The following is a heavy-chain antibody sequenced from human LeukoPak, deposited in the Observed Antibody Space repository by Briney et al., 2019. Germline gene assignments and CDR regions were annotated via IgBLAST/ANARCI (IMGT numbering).Heavy chain of an antibody. CDR2: IKSKTDGGTT. Sequence: TPGGSLRLSCAASGLTFSNVWMSWVRQAPGKGLEWVGRIKSKTDGGTTDYAAPVKGRFTISTDDSKNTLHLQMNSLKTEDTALYYCVRYGPRNYFDYWGQGTLVTVSS. V-gene: IGHV3-15*01. CDR3: VRYGPRNYFDY. D-gene: IGHD4-17*01. CDR1: GLTFSNVW. J-gene: IGHJ4*02.